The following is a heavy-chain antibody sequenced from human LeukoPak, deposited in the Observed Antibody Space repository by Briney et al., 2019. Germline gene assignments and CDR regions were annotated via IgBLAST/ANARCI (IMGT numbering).Heavy chain of an antibody. D-gene: IGHD5-24*01. Sequence: SETLSLTCTVSGDSISSYYWNWIRQPPGKGLEWIGYIYYSGGTDYNPSLKSRVTISVDTSKNQFSLKLRSVTAADTAAYYCARHVTISGPYDASDIWGQGTMVTVSP. J-gene: IGHJ3*02. CDR2: IYYSGGT. V-gene: IGHV4-59*08. CDR3: ARHVTISGPYDASDI. CDR1: GDSISSYY.